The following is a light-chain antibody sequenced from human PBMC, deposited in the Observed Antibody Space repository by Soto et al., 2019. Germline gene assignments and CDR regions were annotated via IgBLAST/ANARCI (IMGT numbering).Light chain of an antibody. CDR1: QSVTVNS. CDR2: AAS. V-gene: IGKV3-20*01. Sequence: EILLTQSPGTLSLSPGEGVTLSCRASQSVTVNSLAWYQQKPGQAPRLLIYAASTRAAAVPDRFTGSGSGTDFALTISRLEPEDFGVYYCQQYGDSPLTSGRGTKVDIK. J-gene: IGKJ3*01. CDR3: QQYGDSPLT.